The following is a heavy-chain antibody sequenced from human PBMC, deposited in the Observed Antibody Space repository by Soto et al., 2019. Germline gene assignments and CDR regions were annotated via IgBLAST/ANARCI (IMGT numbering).Heavy chain of an antibody. D-gene: IGHD3-3*01. J-gene: IGHJ4*02. CDR1: GFTVSSNY. V-gene: IGHV3-53*01. Sequence: PGGSLRLSCAASGFTVSSNYMSWVRQAPGKGLEWVSVIYSGGSTYYADSVKGRFTISRDNSKNTLYLQMNSLRAEDTAVYYCAKDPDFGVVIYYFDYWGQGTLVTVSS. CDR3: AKDPDFGVVIYYFDY. CDR2: IYSGGST.